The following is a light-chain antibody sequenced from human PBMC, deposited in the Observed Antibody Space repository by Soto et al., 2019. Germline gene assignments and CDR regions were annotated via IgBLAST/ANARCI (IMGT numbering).Light chain of an antibody. Sequence: EIVLTQSPGTLSLSPGERATLSCRASQSVSSSYLAWYQQKPGQAPRLLIYGASSMATSIPDRFSGSGSGSVFTLTIRILEAADFSVYYWQQYGSSPDWTFGEGTKVEIK. CDR2: GAS. J-gene: IGKJ1*01. CDR3: QQYGSSPDWT. V-gene: IGKV3-20*01. CDR1: QSVSSSY.